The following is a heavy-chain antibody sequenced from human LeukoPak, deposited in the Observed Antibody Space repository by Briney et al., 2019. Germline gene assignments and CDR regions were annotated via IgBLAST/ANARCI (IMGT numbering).Heavy chain of an antibody. CDR2: ISSSSSYK. CDR3: AKDVYGDYGGLDY. V-gene: IGHV3-21*04. J-gene: IGHJ4*02. D-gene: IGHD4-17*01. Sequence: PGGFLRLSCAASGFTFSTYSMNWVRQAPGKGLEWVSSISSSSSYKYYADSVKGRFTISRDNAKNSLYLQMNSLRADDTAVYYCAKDVYGDYGGLDYWGQGTLVTVSS. CDR1: GFTFSTYS.